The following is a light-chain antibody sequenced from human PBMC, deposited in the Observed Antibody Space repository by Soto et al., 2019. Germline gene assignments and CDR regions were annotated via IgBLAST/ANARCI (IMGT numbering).Light chain of an antibody. J-gene: IGKJ1*01. CDR3: QQYNSPHEGT. Sequence: DIQMTQSPSTLSASVGDRVTITCRASQSISSWLAWYQQKPGKAPKLLIYDASSLESGVPSRFSGSGSRTEFNLTISSLQPDDFAAYYCQQYNSPHEGTFGQGTKVEIK. CDR2: DAS. CDR1: QSISSW. V-gene: IGKV1-5*01.